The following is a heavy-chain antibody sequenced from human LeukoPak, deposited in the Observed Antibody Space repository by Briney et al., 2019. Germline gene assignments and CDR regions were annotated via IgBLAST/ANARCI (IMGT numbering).Heavy chain of an antibody. J-gene: IGHJ4*02. CDR2: IYTSGST. Sequence: PSETLSLTCTVSAGSISSGSYYWSWIRQPAGKGLEWIGRIYTSGSTNYNPSLKSRVTISVDTSKNQFSLKLSSVTAADTAVYYCARSAILIRGNYFYYWVQGTLVTVSS. V-gene: IGHV4-61*02. CDR1: AGSISSGSYY. D-gene: IGHD2-8*01. CDR3: ARSAILIRGNYFYY.